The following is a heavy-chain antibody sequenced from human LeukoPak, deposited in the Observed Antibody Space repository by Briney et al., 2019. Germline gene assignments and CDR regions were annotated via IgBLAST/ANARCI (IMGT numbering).Heavy chain of an antibody. V-gene: IGHV3-53*01. D-gene: IGHD6-13*01. CDR3: ARGDSSSWYYFDY. CDR2: IYSGGKT. J-gene: IGHJ4*02. CDR1: GFPVSSNY. Sequence: PGGSLRLSCAASGFPVSSNYMSWVRQAPGKGLEWVSVIYSGGKTYYADSVKGRFTISRDNSKNTLYLQMNTLRAEDTAVYYCARGDSSSWYYFDYWGQGTLVTVSS.